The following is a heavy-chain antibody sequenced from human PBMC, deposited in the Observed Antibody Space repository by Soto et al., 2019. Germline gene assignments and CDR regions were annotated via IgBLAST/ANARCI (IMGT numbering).Heavy chain of an antibody. Sequence: AASVKVSCKASGGTLSSYTFSWVRQAPGQGLEWMGRVIPNLGVTNYAKKFQGRFTIVVDTSTSTAYMELNSLRYEDTAVYYCARDKGYCSDTSCPDFYYWGQGSLVTVSS. V-gene: IGHV1-69*04. D-gene: IGHD2-15*01. CDR2: VIPNLGVT. CDR1: GGTLSSYT. J-gene: IGHJ4*02. CDR3: ARDKGYCSDTSCPDFYY.